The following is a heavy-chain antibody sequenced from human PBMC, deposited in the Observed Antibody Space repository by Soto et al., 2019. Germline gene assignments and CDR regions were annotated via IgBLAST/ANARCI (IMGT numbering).Heavy chain of an antibody. V-gene: IGHV4-39*07. J-gene: IGHJ4*02. CDR2: IYYSENT. D-gene: IGHD3-10*01. CDR3: ARGGYSASGNHPLDY. CDR1: GGSISSSSNH. Sequence: SETLSLTCTVSGGSISSSSNHWGWIRQPPGKGLEWIGNIYYSENTYYNPSLKSRVTISVDTSKNQFSLKLSSVTAADTAVYYCARGGYSASGNHPLDYWGQGTLVTVSS.